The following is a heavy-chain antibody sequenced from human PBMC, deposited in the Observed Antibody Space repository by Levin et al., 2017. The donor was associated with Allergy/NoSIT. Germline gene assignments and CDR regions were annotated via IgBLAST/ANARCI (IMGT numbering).Heavy chain of an antibody. Sequence: GGSLRLSCAASGFTFSNYAMSWVRQAPGKGLEWVSGIRGSGGVTYYAGSVKGRFAVSRDNSNNTLYLQMNSLRAEDTAVYYCAKSVWKDYFSWTDSRGQGTLVTVSS. J-gene: IGHJ5*01. D-gene: IGHD6-13*01. V-gene: IGHV3-23*01. CDR2: IRGSGGVT. CDR3: AKSVWKDYFSWTDS. CDR1: GFTFSNYA.